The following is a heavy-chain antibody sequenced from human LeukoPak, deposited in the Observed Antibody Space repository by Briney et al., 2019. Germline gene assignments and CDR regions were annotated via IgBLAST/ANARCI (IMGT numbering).Heavy chain of an antibody. D-gene: IGHD2-15*01. Sequence: GGSLRLCCAASGFTFSSHAMSWVRQAPGKGLQWVSAISNVGGRIYYADSVKGRFTISRDNSKNTLCLQMNSLRAEDTAVYYCARRALPADSFDIWGQGTMVTVSS. CDR2: ISNVGGRI. CDR1: GFTFSSHA. J-gene: IGHJ3*02. CDR3: ARRALPADSFDI. V-gene: IGHV3-23*01.